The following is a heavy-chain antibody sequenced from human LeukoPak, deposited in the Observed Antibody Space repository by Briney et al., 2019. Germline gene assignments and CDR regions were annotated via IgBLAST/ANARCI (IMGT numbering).Heavy chain of an antibody. CDR1: GFTFSSYA. CDR2: ISGSGGST. CDR3: AKDQQRVAAAGTAFDY. D-gene: IGHD6-13*01. V-gene: IGHV3-23*01. J-gene: IGHJ4*02. Sequence: GGSLRLSCAASGFTFSSYAMSWVRQAPGKGLEWVSAISGSGGSTYYADSVKGRFTISRDNSKNTLYLQMNSLRAEDTAVYCCAKDQQRVAAAGTAFDYWGQGTLVTVSS.